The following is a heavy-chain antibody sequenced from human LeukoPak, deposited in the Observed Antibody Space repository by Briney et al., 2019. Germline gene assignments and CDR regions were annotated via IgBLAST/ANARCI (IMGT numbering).Heavy chain of an antibody. Sequence: ASVKVSCKASGYTFTSYGISWVRQAPGQGLEWMGWISAYNGNTNYAQKLQGRVTMTTDTSTSTAYMELRSLRSDDTAVYYCARGLQENLAWLKAFSAFDIWGQGTMVTVSS. J-gene: IGHJ3*02. D-gene: IGHD5-24*01. V-gene: IGHV1-18*01. CDR3: ARGLQENLAWLKAFSAFDI. CDR1: GYTFTSYG. CDR2: ISAYNGNT.